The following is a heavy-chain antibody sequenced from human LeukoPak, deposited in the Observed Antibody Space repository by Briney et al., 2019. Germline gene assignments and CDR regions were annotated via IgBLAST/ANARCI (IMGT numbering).Heavy chain of an antibody. CDR3: ATYPGYTCEVEAPRPARGY. CDR2: ISSTSTSI. J-gene: IGHJ4*02. Sequence: QAGGSLRLSCSASGFSFSYYNMNWVRQAPGKGLEWVSYISSTSTSIYYADSVMGRFSISRDKNSLYLQMNSLRADDTAVYYCATYPGYTCEVEAPRPARGYWGQGTLVTVSS. CDR1: GFSFSYYN. D-gene: IGHD5-18*01. V-gene: IGHV3-48*01.